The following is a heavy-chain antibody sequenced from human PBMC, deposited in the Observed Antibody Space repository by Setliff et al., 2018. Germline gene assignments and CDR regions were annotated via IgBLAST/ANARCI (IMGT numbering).Heavy chain of an antibody. CDR2: IYHSGST. CDR3: ARDPGRTYYYDSRGYENAFDI. D-gene: IGHD3-22*01. V-gene: IGHV4-34*01. J-gene: IGHJ3*02. Sequence: SETLSLTCAVYGGSFSTYYWIWIRQPPGKGLEWIGSIYHSGSTNYNPSLKSRVTIAVDTSKNQSSLKLSSVTAADTAVYYCARDPGRTYYYDSRGYENAFDIWGQGTMVTVSS. CDR1: GGSFSTYY.